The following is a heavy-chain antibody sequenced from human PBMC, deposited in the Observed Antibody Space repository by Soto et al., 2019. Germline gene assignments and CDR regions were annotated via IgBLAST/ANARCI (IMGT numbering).Heavy chain of an antibody. J-gene: IGHJ3*02. V-gene: IGHV3-21*01. CDR1: GFTFSSYS. CDR2: ISSSSSYI. CDR3: ARDQDSSSWRDAFDI. D-gene: IGHD6-13*01. Sequence: GGSLRLSCAASGFTFSSYSMNWVRQAPGKGLEWVSSISSSSSYIYYADSVKGRFTISRDNAKNSLYLQMNSLRAEDTAVYYCARDQDSSSWRDAFDIWGQGTMVAVSS.